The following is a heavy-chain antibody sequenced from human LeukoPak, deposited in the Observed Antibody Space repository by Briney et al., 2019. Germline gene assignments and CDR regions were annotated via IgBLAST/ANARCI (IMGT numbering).Heavy chain of an antibody. CDR3: ASDHGYGSGSYSSWFDP. CDR2: INPNSGGT. J-gene: IGHJ5*02. Sequence: ASVKVSCKASGYTFTGYYMHWVRQAPGQGLEWMGWINPNSGGTNYAQKFQGRVTMTRDTSISTAYMELSRLRSDDTAVYYCASDHGYGSGSYSSWFDPWGQGTLVTVSS. V-gene: IGHV1-2*02. D-gene: IGHD3-10*01. CDR1: GYTFTGYY.